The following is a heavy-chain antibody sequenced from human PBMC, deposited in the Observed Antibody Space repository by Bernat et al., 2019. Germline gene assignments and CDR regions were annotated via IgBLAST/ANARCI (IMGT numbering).Heavy chain of an antibody. CDR1: GFTFSSYW. CDR2: IKQDGSEK. D-gene: IGHD3-3*01. V-gene: IGHV3-7*03. Sequence: LVESGGGLVQPGGSLRLSCAASGFTFSSYWMSWVRQAPGKALEWVANIKQDGSEKYYVDSVKGRFTISRDNAKNSLYLQMNSLRSEDTAVYYCARDIGFWSGSYYYYYYMDVWGKGTTVTVSS. J-gene: IGHJ6*03. CDR3: ARDIGFWSGSYYYYYYMDV.